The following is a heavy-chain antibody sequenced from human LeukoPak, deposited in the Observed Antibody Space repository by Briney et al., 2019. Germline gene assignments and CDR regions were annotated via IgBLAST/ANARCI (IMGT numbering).Heavy chain of an antibody. CDR2: IYHSGST. D-gene: IGHD4-11*01. J-gene: IGHJ4*02. Sequence: KPSETLSLTCAVSGYSISSGYYWGWIRQPPGKGLEWIGSIYHSGSTYYNPSLKSRVTISVDTSKNQFSLKLSSVTAADTAVYYCARLMGTTIYFDYWGQGTLVTVSS. CDR1: GYSISSGYY. V-gene: IGHV4-38-2*01. CDR3: ARLMGTTIYFDY.